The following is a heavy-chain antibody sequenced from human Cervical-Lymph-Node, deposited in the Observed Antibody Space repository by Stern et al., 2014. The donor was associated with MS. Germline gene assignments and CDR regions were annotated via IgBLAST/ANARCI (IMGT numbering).Heavy chain of an antibody. J-gene: IGHJ4*02. CDR1: GFTFTDNH. Sequence: QLVQSGAEEKKPGASVKVSCKTSGFTFTDNHFHWVRQAPGQGLEWLGRIDPKNGNTIYAQKFQGRITMTTDTSINTAYMELTRLTSDDTAIYYCTRENWVFIYWGQGTLVTVSS. CDR3: TRENWVFIY. CDR2: IDPKNGNT. D-gene: IGHD3-9*01. V-gene: IGHV1-2*02.